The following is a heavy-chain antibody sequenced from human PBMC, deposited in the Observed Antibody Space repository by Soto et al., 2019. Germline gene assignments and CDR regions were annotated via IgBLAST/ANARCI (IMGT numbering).Heavy chain of an antibody. V-gene: IGHV1-18*01. CDR2: ISGYTDYA. J-gene: IGHJ4*02. Sequence: QVQLVQSGGEVKRPGAPVKVSCKTSCYSFASFGITWVRHAPGQGLEWMGWISGYTDYANYPERFEAGVTLRTDPSTTSAFMALRSLRSDDPAVYYGARDARNYLDYWGQGTLVTVSS. CDR1: CYSFASFG. CDR3: ARDARNYLDY.